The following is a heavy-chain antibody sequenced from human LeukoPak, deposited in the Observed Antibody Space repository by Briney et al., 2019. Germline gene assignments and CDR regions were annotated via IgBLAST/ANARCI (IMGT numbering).Heavy chain of an antibody. CDR2: ISAYNGNT. Sequence: ASVKVSCKASGYTFTSYGISWVRQAPGQGLEWMGWISAYNGNTNYAQKFQGRVTMTRDTSISTAYMELSRLRSDDTAVYYCARDAGYYGLGSYYEDYWGQGTLVTVSS. J-gene: IGHJ4*02. V-gene: IGHV1-18*01. D-gene: IGHD3-10*01. CDR1: GYTFTSYG. CDR3: ARDAGYYGLGSYYEDY.